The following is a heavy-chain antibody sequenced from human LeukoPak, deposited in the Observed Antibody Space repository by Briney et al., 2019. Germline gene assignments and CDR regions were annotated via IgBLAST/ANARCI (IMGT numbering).Heavy chain of an antibody. Sequence: SETLSLTCAVSGGSISRHYWSWIRQPPGKGLEWIGNIYYSGSTKYNPSLKSRVTISVDTSKNQFTLKLSSVTAADTAVYYCARDSGSGLFDFWGQGILVPVSS. CDR2: IYYSGST. D-gene: IGHD3-10*01. J-gene: IGHJ4*02. CDR3: ARDSGSGLFDF. CDR1: GGSISRHY. V-gene: IGHV4-59*11.